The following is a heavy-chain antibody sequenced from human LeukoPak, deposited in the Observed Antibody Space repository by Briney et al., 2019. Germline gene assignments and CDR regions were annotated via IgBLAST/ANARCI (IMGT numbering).Heavy chain of an antibody. CDR2: ISSSSSYI. CDR1: GFTFSSYS. CDR3: ARLNWDNWFDP. V-gene: IGHV3-21*01. J-gene: IGHJ5*02. D-gene: IGHD7-27*01. Sequence: GGSLRLTCAASGFTFSSYSMNWVRQAPGKGLEWVSSISSSSSYIYYADSVKGRFTISRDNAKNSLYLQMNSLRAEDTAVYYCARLNWDNWFDPWGQGTLATVSS.